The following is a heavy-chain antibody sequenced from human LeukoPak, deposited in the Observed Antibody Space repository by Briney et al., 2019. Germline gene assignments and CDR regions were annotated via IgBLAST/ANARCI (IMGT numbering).Heavy chain of an antibody. D-gene: IGHD3-22*01. CDR2: ISGSGTNT. Sequence: PGGSLRLSCAASGFTFSSYAMNWVRQAPGKGLEWVSGISGSGTNTYYADSVKGRFTISRDNSKNTLYLQMNSLRVEDTAVYYCAKEVSSGYRALDCWGQGTLVTVSS. V-gene: IGHV3-23*01. CDR1: GFTFSSYA. J-gene: IGHJ4*02. CDR3: AKEVSSGYRALDC.